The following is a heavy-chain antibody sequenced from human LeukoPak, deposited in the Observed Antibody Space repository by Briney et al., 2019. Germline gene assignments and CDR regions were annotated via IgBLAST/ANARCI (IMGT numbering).Heavy chain of an antibody. J-gene: IGHJ4*02. V-gene: IGHV4-59*01. Sequence: SETPSLTCTVSGGSISSYYWSWIRQPPGKGLEWIGYIYYSGSTNYNPSLKSRVTISVDTSKNQFSLKLSSVTAADTAVYYCAREDCSSTSCYCLNWGQGTLVTVSS. CDR3: AREDCSSTSCYCLN. D-gene: IGHD2-2*01. CDR2: IYYSGST. CDR1: GGSISSYY.